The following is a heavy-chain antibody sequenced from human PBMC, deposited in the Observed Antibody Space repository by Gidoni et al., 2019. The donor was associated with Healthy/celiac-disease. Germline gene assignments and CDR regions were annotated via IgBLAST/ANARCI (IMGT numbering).Heavy chain of an antibody. Sequence: QVQLVQSGAEVKKPGASVKVSCQASGYTFTGYYMHWVRQAPGQGLEWMGRINPNSGGTNYAQKFQGRVTMTRDTSISTAYMELSRLRSDDTAVYYCARGGRSRPRLYYMDVWGKGTTVTVSS. CDR3: ARGGRSRPRLYYMDV. CDR2: INPNSGGT. D-gene: IGHD6-25*01. CDR1: GYTFTGYY. V-gene: IGHV1-2*06. J-gene: IGHJ6*03.